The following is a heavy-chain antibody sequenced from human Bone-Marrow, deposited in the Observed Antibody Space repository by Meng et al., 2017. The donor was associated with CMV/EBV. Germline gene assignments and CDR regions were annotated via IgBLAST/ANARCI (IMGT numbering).Heavy chain of an antibody. CDR3: ARDRSRVVPAAPVGYYYYGMDV. CDR1: GYTFTDYY. D-gene: IGHD2-2*01. J-gene: IGHJ6*02. CDR2: INPNSGGT. Sequence: ASVKVSCKASGYTFTDYYMHWVRQAPGQGLEWMGWINPNSGGTNYAQKFQGRVTMTRDTSISTAYMELSRLRSDDTAAYYCARDRSRVVPAAPVGYYYYGMDVWGQGTTVTVSS. V-gene: IGHV1-2*02.